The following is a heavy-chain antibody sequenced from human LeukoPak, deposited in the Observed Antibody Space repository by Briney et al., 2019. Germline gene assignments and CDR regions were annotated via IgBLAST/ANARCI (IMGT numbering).Heavy chain of an antibody. CDR3: ARGSLSSRDFDY. D-gene: IGHD6-13*01. V-gene: IGHV1-3*01. CDR1: GYTFTSYA. J-gene: IGHJ4*02. CDR2: INADNDNT. Sequence: ASVKVSCKASGYTFTSYAMHWVRQAPGQSLVGMGWINADNDNTKYSQKFQGRVTITRDTSASTAYMELTRLRSEDTAVYYCARGSLSSRDFDYWGQGTLVTVSS.